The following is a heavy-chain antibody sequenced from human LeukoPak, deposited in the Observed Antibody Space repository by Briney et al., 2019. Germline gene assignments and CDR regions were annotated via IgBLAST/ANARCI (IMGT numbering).Heavy chain of an antibody. CDR2: MNPNRGNT. CDR1: GYTFTTYD. Sequence: EASVKVSCKATGYTFTTYDINWVRQAPGQGLEWMGWMNPNRGNTVYAQKFQGRVTITRNTSVSTAYMELSSLKSEDTAVYYCARAPRPDYFDYWGQGTLVTVSS. CDR3: ARAPRPDYFDY. V-gene: IGHV1-8*03. J-gene: IGHJ4*02.